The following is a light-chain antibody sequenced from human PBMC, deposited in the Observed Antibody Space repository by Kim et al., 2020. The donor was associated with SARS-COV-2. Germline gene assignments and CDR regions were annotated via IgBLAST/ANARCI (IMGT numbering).Light chain of an antibody. CDR2: ENN. J-gene: IGLJ3*02. V-gene: IGLV6-57*01. Sequence: KTMSISSNSGSGSIASTKVQWYQQRPGTSPTAVIFENNQRPSGVPDRFSGSIDGSSNSASLTISGLKTEDKADYSCQFFLSNALVFGGGTQLTVL. CDR1: SGSIASTK. CDR3: QFFLSNALV.